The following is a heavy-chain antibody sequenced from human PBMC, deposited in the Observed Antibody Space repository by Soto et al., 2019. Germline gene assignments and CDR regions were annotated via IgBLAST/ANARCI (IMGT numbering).Heavy chain of an antibody. J-gene: IGHJ4*02. CDR1: GGTFSSYA. CDR3: ARGGTAEVTYFDY. CDR2: IIPIFGTA. D-gene: IGHD2-21*02. V-gene: IGHV1-69*13. Sequence: ASVKVSCKASGGTFSSYAISWVRQAPGQGLEWMGGIIPIFGTANYAQKFQGRVTITADESTSTAYMELSSLRSEDTAVYYCARGGTAEVTYFDYWGQGTLVTVSS.